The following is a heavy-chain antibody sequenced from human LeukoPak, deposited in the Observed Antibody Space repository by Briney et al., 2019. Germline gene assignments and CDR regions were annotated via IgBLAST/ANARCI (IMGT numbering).Heavy chain of an antibody. J-gene: IGHJ4*02. CDR3: TKSPDFDY. V-gene: IGHV3-73*01. CDR2: IRSKPNSYAT. Sequence: GGSLRLSCALSGFTFSSYWMTWVRQASGKGLEWVGRIRSKPNSYATAYAASVKGRFTISRDDSKNTAYLQMNSLKTEDTAIYYCTKSPDFDYWGQGTLVTVSS. CDR1: GFTFSSYW.